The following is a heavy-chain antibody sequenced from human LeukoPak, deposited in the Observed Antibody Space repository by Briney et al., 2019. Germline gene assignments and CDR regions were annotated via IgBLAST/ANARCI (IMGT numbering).Heavy chain of an antibody. Sequence: SETLSLTCSVSGGSISSGGYYWNWVRQHPGKGLEWIGYIYFIGSTYYNPSLKSRVTISLDTSKNQFSLKLSSVTAADTAVYYCARDRASSARNHWFDPWGQGTLVTVSS. CDR2: IYFIGST. CDR1: GGSISSGGYY. D-gene: IGHD1-1*01. CDR3: ARDRASSARNHWFDP. J-gene: IGHJ5*02. V-gene: IGHV4-31*03.